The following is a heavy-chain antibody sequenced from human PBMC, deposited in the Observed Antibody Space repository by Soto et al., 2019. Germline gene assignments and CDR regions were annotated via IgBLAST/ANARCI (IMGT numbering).Heavy chain of an antibody. CDR3: ARDGRDGFPLDY. V-gene: IGHV3-53*01. D-gene: IGHD1-1*01. CDR2: MYSGGTT. Sequence: GGSLRLSCAASGFSVSSHHMNCVRQAPWKGLEWVSFMYSGGTTYYPDPLKGRCTISRDNSKNMLYLQVDNLRADDTAVYYCARDGRDGFPLDYWGQGTLVTVSS. J-gene: IGHJ4*02. CDR1: GFSVSSHH.